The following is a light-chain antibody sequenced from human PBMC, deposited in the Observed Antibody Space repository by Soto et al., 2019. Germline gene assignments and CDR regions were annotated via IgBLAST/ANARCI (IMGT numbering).Light chain of an antibody. J-gene: IGKJ1*01. CDR3: LLDYNLPWT. CDR1: PGIRND. V-gene: IGKV1-6*01. CDR2: GAS. Sequence: AIQMTQSPSSLSASVGDRVTITCRASPGIRNDLGWYQQKPGTAPKLLIYGASSLQSGVPSRFSGSGSGTDFTLTISSLQPEDFATYYCLLDYNLPWTFGQGTKVEI.